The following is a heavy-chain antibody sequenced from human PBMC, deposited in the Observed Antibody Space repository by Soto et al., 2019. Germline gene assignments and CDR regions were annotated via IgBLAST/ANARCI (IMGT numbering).Heavy chain of an antibody. D-gene: IGHD6-19*01. V-gene: IGHV4-39*01. CDR1: GGSISSIGYY. CDR3: ARHGRGDSSEWYWFDP. CDR2: VYYSRST. J-gene: IGHJ5*02. Sequence: QVQLQESGPGLVKPSETLSLTCTVSGGSISSIGYYWGWIRQPPGKGLEWLGTVYYSRSTYYNPSLKSRLTISVDTSNNHFSLRVTSVTAADTSFYYCARHGRGDSSEWYWFDPWGKGTLVNVSS.